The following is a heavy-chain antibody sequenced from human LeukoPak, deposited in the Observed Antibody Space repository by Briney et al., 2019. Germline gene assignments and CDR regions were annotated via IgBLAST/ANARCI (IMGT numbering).Heavy chain of an antibody. CDR1: GGTFSSYA. V-gene: IGHV1-69*05. J-gene: IGHJ4*02. CDR2: IIPIFGTA. CDR3: ARDGVGGPYYYDSSGYRFDY. D-gene: IGHD3-22*01. Sequence: SVKVSCKASGGTFSSYAISWVRQAPGQGLEWMGRIIPIFGTANYAQKFQGRVTITTDESTSTAYMELSSLRSEDTAVYYCARDGVGGPYYYDSSGYRFDYWGQGTLVAVSP.